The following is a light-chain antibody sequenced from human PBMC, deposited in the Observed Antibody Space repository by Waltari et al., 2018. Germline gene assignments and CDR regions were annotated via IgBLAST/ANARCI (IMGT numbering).Light chain of an antibody. V-gene: IGLV2-8*01. Sequence: QSALTQPPSASGSPGQSVTISCTGTGSGGSVSWYQQPPGKAPKLLIYEVSKRPSGVPDRFSGSKSGNTASPTVSGLQAEDEGDYYCSSDAVSNNFYDFGSGTKVTVL. CDR2: EVS. CDR3: SSDAVSNNFYD. J-gene: IGLJ1*01. CDR1: GSGGS.